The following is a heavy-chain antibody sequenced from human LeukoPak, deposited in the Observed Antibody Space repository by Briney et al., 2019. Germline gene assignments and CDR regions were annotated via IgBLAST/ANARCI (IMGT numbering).Heavy chain of an antibody. CDR1: GGTFSSYT. Sequence: SVKVSCKASGGTFSSYTISWVRQAPGQGLEWMVRIIPILGIANYAQKFQGRVTITADKSTSTAYMELSSLRSEDTAVYYCARVCSGGSCYDSGTWGQGTLVTASS. J-gene: IGHJ5*02. CDR2: IIPILGIA. V-gene: IGHV1-69*02. CDR3: ARVCSGGSCYDSGT. D-gene: IGHD2-15*01.